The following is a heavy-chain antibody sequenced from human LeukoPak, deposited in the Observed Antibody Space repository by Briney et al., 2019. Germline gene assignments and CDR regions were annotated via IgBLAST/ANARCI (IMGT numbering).Heavy chain of an antibody. Sequence: GGSLRLSCAASGFTFSSYSMSWVRQAPGKGLEWGSSINSSSSYIYYADSAKGRFTTSRDNAKNSLYLQMNSLRAEDTAVYYCARFSGYCSSTSCTPGDWGQGTLVTVSS. CDR2: INSSSSYI. D-gene: IGHD2-2*01. CDR3: ARFSGYCSSTSCTPGD. CDR1: GFTFSSYS. J-gene: IGHJ4*02. V-gene: IGHV3-21*01.